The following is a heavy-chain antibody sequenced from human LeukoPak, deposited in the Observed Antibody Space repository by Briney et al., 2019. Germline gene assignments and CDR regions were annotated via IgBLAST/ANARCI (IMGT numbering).Heavy chain of an antibody. D-gene: IGHD3-9*01. Sequence: ASVKASCKASGYTFSGYYMHWVRQAPGQGLEWMGWTNPKSGDTNEAQKFHDRVTMTRDTSIRTAYMEVSRLRSDDTAVYYCARSPDILTGENFDYWGQGTLVTVSS. J-gene: IGHJ4*02. CDR1: GYTFSGYY. V-gene: IGHV1-2*02. CDR2: TNPKSGDT. CDR3: ARSPDILTGENFDY.